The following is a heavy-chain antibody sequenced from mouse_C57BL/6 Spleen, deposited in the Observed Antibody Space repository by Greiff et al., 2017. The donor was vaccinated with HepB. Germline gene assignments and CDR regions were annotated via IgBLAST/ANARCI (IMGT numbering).Heavy chain of an antibody. CDR1: GFTFSSYA. V-gene: IGHV5-4*01. J-gene: IGHJ1*03. Sequence: DVKLVESGGGLVKPGGSLKLSCAASGFTFSSYAMSWVRQTPEKRLEWVATISDGGSYTYYPDNVKGRFTISRDNAENNLYLQMSHLKSEDTAMYYCARDNYYGSSPPWYFDVWGTGTTVTVSS. CDR2: ISDGGSYT. D-gene: IGHD1-1*01. CDR3: ARDNYYGSSPPWYFDV.